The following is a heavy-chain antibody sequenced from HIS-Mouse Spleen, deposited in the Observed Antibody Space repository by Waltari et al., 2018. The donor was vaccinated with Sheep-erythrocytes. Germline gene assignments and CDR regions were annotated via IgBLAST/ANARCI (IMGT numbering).Heavy chain of an antibody. J-gene: IGHJ4*02. CDR1: GFTFSSYS. Sequence: EVQLVESGGGLVKPGGSLRLSCAASGFTFSSYSMHWVRQAPGKGRELVSSIMSSSSYIYYADSGKGRFTISRDNAKNSLYLQMNSLRAEDTAVYYCARVASGATFDYWGQGTLVTVSS. CDR2: IMSSSSYI. V-gene: IGHV3-21*01. D-gene: IGHD1-26*01. CDR3: ARVASGATFDY.